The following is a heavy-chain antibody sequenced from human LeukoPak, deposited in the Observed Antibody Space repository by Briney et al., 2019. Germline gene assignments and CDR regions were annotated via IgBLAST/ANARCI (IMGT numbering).Heavy chain of an antibody. CDR2: IYYSGRS. CDR1: GDSINSNPYS. CDR3: ARGYFDY. V-gene: IGHV4-39*07. J-gene: IGHJ4*02. Sequence: SETLSLTCTVAGDSINSNPYSWAWIRQPPGKGLEWIGSIYYSGRSYYKVSLKSRVTISVDTSKNQFSLKLSSVTAADTAVYYCARGYFDYWGQGTLVTVSS.